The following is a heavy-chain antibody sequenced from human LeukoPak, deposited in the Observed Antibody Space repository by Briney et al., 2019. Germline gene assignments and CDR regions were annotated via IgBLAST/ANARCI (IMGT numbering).Heavy chain of an antibody. D-gene: IGHD2-21*02. J-gene: IGHJ5*01. Sequence: PSDTLSLTCSVSGDFETYYYWSGVRQPARKELEWIGRIFHSGDNNYNPSLKSRVTMSVDTSKNLVSLNLTSVTAADTAVYYCARGPSGGDAYSWFDSWGQGTLVTVSS. CDR1: GDFETYYY. CDR3: ARGPSGGDAYSWFDS. CDR2: IFHSGDN. V-gene: IGHV4-4*07.